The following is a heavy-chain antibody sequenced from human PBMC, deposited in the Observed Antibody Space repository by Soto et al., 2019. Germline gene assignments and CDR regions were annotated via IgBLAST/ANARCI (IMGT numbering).Heavy chain of an antibody. CDR3: ATGVIWIGYFTVDS. V-gene: IGHV1-69*01. D-gene: IGHD3-3*01. Sequence: QVLLVQSGAEVKKPGSSVKISCKASGGSFGNSAINWVRQTHGQGLEWLGGFIPVYRTLNYAQKFQGRVTITADESTGTAYMTLSSLASNDTAVYYCATGVIWIGYFTVDSWGQGTRVTVSS. J-gene: IGHJ4*02. CDR2: FIPVYRTL. CDR1: GGSFGNSA.